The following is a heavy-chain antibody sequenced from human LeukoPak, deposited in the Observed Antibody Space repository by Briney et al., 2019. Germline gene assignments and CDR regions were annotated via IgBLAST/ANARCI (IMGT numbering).Heavy chain of an antibody. D-gene: IGHD7-27*01. CDR1: GVSISGYY. CDR3: AGTGDLNWFDP. Sequence: PSETLSLTCTVSGVSISGYYWSWIRQPPGKGLEWIGYIYFSGSTNYNPSLKSRVTISVDTSKNQFSLKLSSVTAADTAVYYCAGTGDLNWFDPWGQGTLVTVSS. V-gene: IGHV4-59*01. CDR2: IYFSGST. J-gene: IGHJ5*02.